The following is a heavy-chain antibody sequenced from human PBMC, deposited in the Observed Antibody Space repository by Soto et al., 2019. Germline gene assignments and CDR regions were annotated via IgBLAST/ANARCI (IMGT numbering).Heavy chain of an antibody. CDR3: AKDVIYYNNCHRQYHLSY. Sequence: LGGALRLSCAACGGRFRSFAMHWGRQAPGQGLEWVAIIWYHGSTKDYADSVKGRFTISRDNSRNTVYLQMNSLRAEDTAVYYCAKDVIYYNNCHRQYHLSYCGQRTPVPVSS. D-gene: IGHD3-10*01. V-gene: IGHV3-33*06. CDR1: GGRFRSFA. J-gene: IGHJ1*01. CDR2: IWYHGSTK.